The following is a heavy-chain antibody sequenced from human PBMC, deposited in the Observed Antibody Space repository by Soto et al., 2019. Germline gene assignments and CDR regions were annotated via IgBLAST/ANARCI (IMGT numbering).Heavy chain of an antibody. CDR1: GFTFNRAW. D-gene: IGHD6-13*01. CDR2: IKSKFDGETT. CDR3: TTGVASAGHDGY. V-gene: IGHV3-15*07. J-gene: IGHJ4*02. Sequence: EVQLVESGGGLVKPGGSLRLSCAASGFTFNRAWMNWVRQAPGKGLEWVGLIKSKFDGETTDYSAPVKGRFTISRDDSRNTVFLQMNSLKIEDTAVYYCTTGVASAGHDGYWGQGTLVTVSS.